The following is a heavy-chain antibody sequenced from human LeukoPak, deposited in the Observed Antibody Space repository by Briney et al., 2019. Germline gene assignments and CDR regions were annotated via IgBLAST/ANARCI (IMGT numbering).Heavy chain of an antibody. Sequence: GGSLRLSCAASGFTVSDNYMIWVRQAPGKGLQWVSVIYAGGSTYYEDSVKGRFTISRDNSKNTLYLQMNSLRAEDTAVYYCARERPELDYWGQGTLVTVSS. V-gene: IGHV3-66*01. CDR2: IYAGGST. CDR1: GFTVSDNY. CDR3: ARERPELDY. J-gene: IGHJ4*02.